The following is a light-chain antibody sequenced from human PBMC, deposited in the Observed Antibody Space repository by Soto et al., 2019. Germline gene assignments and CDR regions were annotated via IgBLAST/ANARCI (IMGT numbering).Light chain of an antibody. CDR2: AAS. V-gene: IGKV1-39*01. CDR3: QQSYSTPRT. CDR1: QSISSY. Sequence: DLQMTQSPSSLYASVGDRVTITCRASQSISSYLNWYQQKPGKAPKLLIYAASSLQSGVPSRFSGSVSGTDFTLTISSLQPEDFATYYCQQSYSTPRTFGQGTKVEIK. J-gene: IGKJ1*01.